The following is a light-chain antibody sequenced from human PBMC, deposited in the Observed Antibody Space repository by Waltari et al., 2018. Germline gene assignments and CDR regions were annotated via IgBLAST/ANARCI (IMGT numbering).Light chain of an antibody. CDR1: SSYAAGYNY. Sequence: HSALTQPASVSGSPGQSITISCNGTSSYAAGYNYFSWYQQPPRKPTQLMIYNVSNRPSGVSNRFYGSKSVNTGSLTISGLQAEDEADYYCSSYTSSSTLVVFGGGTKLTVL. J-gene: IGLJ2*01. CDR3: SSYTSSSTLVV. V-gene: IGLV2-14*01. CDR2: NVS.